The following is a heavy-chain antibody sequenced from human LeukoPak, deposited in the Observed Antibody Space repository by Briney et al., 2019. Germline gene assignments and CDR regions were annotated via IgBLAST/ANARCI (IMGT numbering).Heavy chain of an antibody. D-gene: IGHD2-2*01. CDR3: ARRYKDMVVVPAVFYFDY. J-gene: IGHJ4*02. Sequence: SETLSLTCAVSGYSISSGYSWVWLRQPPGKALEWIGSVYYSGSTYYTPSLKSRVTISVDMSRNHFSLRLNSVAAADTAVYYCARRYKDMVVVPAVFYFDYWGRGILVTVSS. V-gene: IGHV4-38-2*01. CDR1: GYSISSGYS. CDR2: VYYSGST.